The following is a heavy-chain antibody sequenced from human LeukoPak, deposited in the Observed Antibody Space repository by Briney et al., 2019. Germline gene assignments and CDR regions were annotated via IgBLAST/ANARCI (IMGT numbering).Heavy chain of an antibody. CDR3: ARESYDSSGYYTY. CDR2: IWYDGSNK. Sequence: SCTASGYTFTSYYMHWVRQAPGKGLEWVAVIWYDGSNKYYADSVKGRFTISRDNSKNTLYLQMNSLRAEDTAVYYCARESYDSSGYYTYWGQGTLVTVSS. V-gene: IGHV3-33*01. D-gene: IGHD3-22*01. J-gene: IGHJ4*02. CDR1: GYTFTSYY.